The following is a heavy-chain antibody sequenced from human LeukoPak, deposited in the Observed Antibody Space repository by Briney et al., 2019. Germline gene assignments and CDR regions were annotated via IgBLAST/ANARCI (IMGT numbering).Heavy chain of an antibody. CDR1: GYTFTGYY. CDR3: ARPLGSTGVYDY. V-gene: IGHV1-2*06. Sequence: ASVKVSCKSSGYTFTGYYMHWVRQAPGQGLEWMGRINPNRGGTNYAQKFQGRVTMTRDTSISTAYMELSRLRSDDTAVYYCARPLGSTGVYDYWGQGTLVTVSS. J-gene: IGHJ4*02. CDR2: INPNRGGT. D-gene: IGHD5/OR15-5a*01.